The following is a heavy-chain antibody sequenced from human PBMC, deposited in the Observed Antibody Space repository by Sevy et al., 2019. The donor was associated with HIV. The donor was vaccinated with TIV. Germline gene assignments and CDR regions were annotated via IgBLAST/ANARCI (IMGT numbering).Heavy chain of an antibody. D-gene: IGHD6-13*01. CDR1: GVTFSGYA. V-gene: IGHV1-69*13. J-gene: IGHJ3*01. Sequence: ASVKVSCKASGVTFSGYAINWVRQTPGQGLEWMGWIVPSFDLSKYAQKFQGRVTFTADESTDTAYMKLSSLRSDDTAVYYCAGPPRPSGYSSSGDAFDVWGQGTMVTVSS. CDR3: AGPPRPSGYSSSGDAFDV. CDR2: IVPSFDLS.